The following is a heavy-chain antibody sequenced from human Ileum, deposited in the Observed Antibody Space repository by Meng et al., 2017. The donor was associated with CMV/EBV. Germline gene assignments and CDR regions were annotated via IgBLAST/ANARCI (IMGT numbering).Heavy chain of an antibody. CDR3: ARLHSSTTADYFDY. J-gene: IGHJ4*02. CDR2: IKQDGSEK. D-gene: IGHD2-2*01. V-gene: IGHV3-7*01. CDR1: GFTFSSYW. Sequence: GESLKISCAASGFTFSSYWMSWVRQAPGKGLEWVANIKQDGSEKYYVDSVKGRFTISRDNAKNSLYLQMNSLRAEDTAVYYCARLHSSTTADYFDYWGQGTL.